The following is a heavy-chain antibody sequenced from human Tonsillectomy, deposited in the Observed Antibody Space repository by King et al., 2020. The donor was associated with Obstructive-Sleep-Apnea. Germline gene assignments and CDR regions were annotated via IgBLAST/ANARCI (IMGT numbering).Heavy chain of an antibody. CDR3: ARAPSPDYYESSGYFYDDY. V-gene: IGHV3-21*01. D-gene: IGHD3-22*01. CDR2: ISCSSNYI. CDR1: GFTFSIHT. J-gene: IGHJ4*02. Sequence: VQLVESGGGLVKPGGSLRLSCAASGFTFSIHTMNWVRQAPGKGLEWVSSISCSSNYIYYADSVKGRVTISRDNAKNSLYLQMNSLRAEDTAVYYCARAPSPDYYESSGYFYDDYWGQGTLVTVSS.